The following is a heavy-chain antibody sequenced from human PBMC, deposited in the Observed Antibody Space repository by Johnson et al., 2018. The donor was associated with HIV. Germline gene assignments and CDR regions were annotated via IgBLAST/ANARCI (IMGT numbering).Heavy chain of an antibody. CDR1: GFTFDEYG. Sequence: VQLVESGGGVVRPGGSLRVSCVASGFTFDEYGMSWVRQAPGKGLEWVSGINWNGGSTGYADPVKGRFTISRDNSKNTLYLQMNSLRAEDTAVYYCARACRDGYTCDAFDIWGQGTMVTVSS. J-gene: IGHJ3*02. CDR2: INWNGGST. CDR3: ARACRDGYTCDAFDI. D-gene: IGHD5-24*01. V-gene: IGHV3-20*04.